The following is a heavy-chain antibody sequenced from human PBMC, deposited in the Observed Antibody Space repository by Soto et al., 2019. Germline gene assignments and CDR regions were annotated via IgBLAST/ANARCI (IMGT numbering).Heavy chain of an antibody. CDR1: GFTFSSYA. D-gene: IGHD2-15*01. J-gene: IGHJ6*02. Sequence: GGSLRLSCAASGFTFSSYAMSWVRQAPGKGLEWVSAISGSGGSTYYADSVKGRFTISRDNSKNTLYLQMNSLRAEDTAVYYCAKDNGIVGAIYGMDVWGQETTVTVAS. CDR3: AKDNGIVGAIYGMDV. CDR2: ISGSGGST. V-gene: IGHV3-23*01.